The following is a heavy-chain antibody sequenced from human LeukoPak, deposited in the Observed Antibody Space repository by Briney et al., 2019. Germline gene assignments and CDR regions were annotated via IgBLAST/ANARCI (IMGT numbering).Heavy chain of an antibody. CDR3: ASVQKYYYDSSGYFNY. CDR1: GGSISSSSYY. V-gene: IGHV4-39*07. J-gene: IGHJ4*02. D-gene: IGHD3-22*01. CDR2: IYYSGST. Sequence: SETLSLTCTVSGGSISSSSYYWGWLGQPPGKGLEWIGSIYYSGSTYYNPSLKSRVTISVDTSKNQFSLKLSSVTAADTAVYYCASVQKYYYDSSGYFNYWGQGTLVTVSS.